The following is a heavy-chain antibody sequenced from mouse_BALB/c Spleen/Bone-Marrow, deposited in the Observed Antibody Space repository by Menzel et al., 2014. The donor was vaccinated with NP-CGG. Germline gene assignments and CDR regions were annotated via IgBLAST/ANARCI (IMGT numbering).Heavy chain of an antibody. CDR3: TRGRRDAMDY. CDR2: INPSNGGT. J-gene: IGHJ4*01. Sequence: VKLQESGAELVKPGASVKLFCKASGYTFTSYYMYWVKQRPGQGLEWIREINPSNGGTNFNEKFKSKATLTVDKSSSTAYMQLSGLTSEDSAVYYCTRGRRDAMDYWGQGTSVTVSS. V-gene: IGHV1S16*01. CDR1: GYTFTSYY.